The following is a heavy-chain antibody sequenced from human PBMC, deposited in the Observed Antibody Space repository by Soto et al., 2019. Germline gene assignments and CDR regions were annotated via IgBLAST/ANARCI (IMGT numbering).Heavy chain of an antibody. J-gene: IGHJ5*02. V-gene: IGHV1-69*13. CDR3: AIVEGDIVATITWFDP. D-gene: IGHD5-12*01. CDR2: IIPIFGTA. CDR1: GGTFSSYA. Sequence: WASVKVSCKASGGTFSSYAISWVRQAPGQGLEWMGGIIPIFGTANYAQKFQGRVTITADESTSTAYMELSSLRSEDTAVYYCAIVEGDIVATITWFDPWGQGTLVTVSS.